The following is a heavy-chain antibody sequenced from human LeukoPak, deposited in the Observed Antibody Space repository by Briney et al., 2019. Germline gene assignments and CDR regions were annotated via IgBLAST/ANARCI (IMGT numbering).Heavy chain of an antibody. CDR2: INHSGST. CDR3: ARQYYYDSSGYYYVGYFDY. Sequence: SETLSLTCAVYGGSFSGYYWSWIRQPPGKGLEWIGEINHSGSTNYNPSLKSRVTISVDTSKNQFSLKLSSVTAADTAVYYRARQYYYDSSGYYYVGYFDYWGQGTLVTVSS. D-gene: IGHD3-22*01. CDR1: GGSFSGYY. V-gene: IGHV4-34*01. J-gene: IGHJ4*02.